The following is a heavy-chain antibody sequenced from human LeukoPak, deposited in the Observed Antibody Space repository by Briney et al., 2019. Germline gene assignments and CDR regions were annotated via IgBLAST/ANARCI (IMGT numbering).Heavy chain of an antibody. Sequence: PGGSLRLSCAASGFTISSYHMSWVRQAPGKGLEWVSVLYTGGKTSYAGAVRGRFTISRDNAKNSVHLQMNSLRVEDTALYYCVKAIGVSCISTSCYSFDNWGQGTLVTVSS. V-gene: IGHV3-53*05. D-gene: IGHD2-2*01. CDR1: GFTISSYH. CDR3: VKAIGVSCISTSCYSFDN. CDR2: LYTGGKT. J-gene: IGHJ4*02.